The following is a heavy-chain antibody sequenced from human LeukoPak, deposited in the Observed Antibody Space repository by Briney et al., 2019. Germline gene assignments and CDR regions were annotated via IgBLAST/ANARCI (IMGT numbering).Heavy chain of an antibody. Sequence: ASVKVSCKASGYTFTSYDINWVRQATGQGLEWMGWMNPNSGNTNYAQKLQGRVTMTTDTSTSTAYMELRSLRSDDTAVYYCARDDCSSTSCYKAYFDYWGQGTLVTVSS. V-gene: IGHV1-18*01. CDR2: MNPNSGNT. CDR3: ARDDCSSTSCYKAYFDY. J-gene: IGHJ4*02. CDR1: GYTFTSYD. D-gene: IGHD2-2*02.